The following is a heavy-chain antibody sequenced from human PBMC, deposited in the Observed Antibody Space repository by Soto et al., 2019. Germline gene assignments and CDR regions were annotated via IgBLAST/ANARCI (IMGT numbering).Heavy chain of an antibody. Sequence: PGGSLRLSCAASGFTFSSYSMNWVRQAPGKGLEWVSSISSSSSYIYYADSVKGRFTISRDNAKNSLYLQMNSLRAEDTAVYYWARAWSSSWYFYGMDVWGQGTTVTVSS. V-gene: IGHV3-21*01. D-gene: IGHD6-13*01. J-gene: IGHJ6*02. CDR2: ISSSSSYI. CDR3: ARAWSSSWYFYGMDV. CDR1: GFTFSSYS.